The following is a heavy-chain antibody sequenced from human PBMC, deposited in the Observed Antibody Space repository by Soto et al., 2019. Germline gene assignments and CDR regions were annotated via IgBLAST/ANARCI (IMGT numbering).Heavy chain of an antibody. V-gene: IGHV4-34*01. CDR2: INHSGST. CDR1: GASFQGCY. Sequence: SATLSLTCAIYGASFQGCYWCWILQPPGQGLEWIGEINHSGSTNYNPSLKSRVTISVDTSKNKFSLKLSSVTAADTAVYYCARFSKCNSYSAIDVWANATQVTVSS. CDR3: ARFSKCNSYSAIDV. D-gene: IGHD4-4*01. J-gene: IGHJ6*04.